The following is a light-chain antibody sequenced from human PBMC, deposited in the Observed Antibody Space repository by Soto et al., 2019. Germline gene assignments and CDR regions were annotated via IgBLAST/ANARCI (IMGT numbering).Light chain of an antibody. CDR3: QQYGSSELT. CDR2: GAS. J-gene: IGKJ4*01. V-gene: IGKV3-20*01. CDR1: QSVSSSY. Sequence: EIVLTQSPGTLSSSPGERATLSCRASQSVSSSYLAWYQQKPGQAPRLLIYGASSRATGIPERFSGSGSGTDFTLTISRLEPEDFAVYYCQQYGSSELTFGGGTKVEIK.